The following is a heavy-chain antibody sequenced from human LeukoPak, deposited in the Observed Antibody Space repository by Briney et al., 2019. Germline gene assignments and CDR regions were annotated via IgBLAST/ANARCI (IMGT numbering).Heavy chain of an antibody. V-gene: IGHV1-46*03. CDR2: INPSGGST. Sequence: ASEKVSCKASGYTFTSYYMHWVRQAPGQGLEWMGIINPSGGSTSYAQKFQGRVTMTRDTSTSTVYMELSSLRSEDTAVYYCARGHSSSWEYNWFDPWGQGTLVTVSS. CDR3: ARGHSSSWEYNWFDP. D-gene: IGHD6-13*01. J-gene: IGHJ5*02. CDR1: GYTFTSYY.